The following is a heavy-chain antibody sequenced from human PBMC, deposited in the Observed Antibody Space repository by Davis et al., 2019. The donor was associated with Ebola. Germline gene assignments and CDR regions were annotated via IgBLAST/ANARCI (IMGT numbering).Heavy chain of an antibody. Sequence: GGSLRLSCAASGFTFSSYSMNWVRQAPGKGLEWVSYISSSSSTIYYADSVKGRFTISRDNAKNSLYLQMNSLRAEDTAVYYCARSGWLQDFDYWGQGTLVTVSS. D-gene: IGHD5-24*01. V-gene: IGHV3-48*01. CDR3: ARSGWLQDFDY. J-gene: IGHJ4*02. CDR2: ISSSSSTI. CDR1: GFTFSSYS.